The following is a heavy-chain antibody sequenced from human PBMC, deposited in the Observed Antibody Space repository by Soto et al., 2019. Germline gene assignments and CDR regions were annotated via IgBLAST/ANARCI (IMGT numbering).Heavy chain of an antibody. D-gene: IGHD2-2*01. CDR1: GFTFNNYA. Sequence: EVQLLQSGGVLVQPGGSLRLSCAASGFTFNNYAMSWVRQAPGKGLEWVSTISDSGATYYEDSLNGRFTISRDNSKNTLYLQMSSLRAEDTAVYFCAKGVAGPRCTRTSCLFYLDYWGQGTLVTVSS. CDR3: AKGVAGPRCTRTSCLFYLDY. J-gene: IGHJ4*02. V-gene: IGHV3-23*01. CDR2: ISDSGAT.